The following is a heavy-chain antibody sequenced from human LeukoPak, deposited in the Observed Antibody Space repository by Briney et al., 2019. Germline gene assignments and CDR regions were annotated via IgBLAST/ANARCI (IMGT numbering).Heavy chain of an antibody. Sequence: PSETLSLTCTVSGGSLRSYYWSWIRQPPGKGLEWIGYVYYSGSTTYTPSLKSRVTISVDTSKNQFSLKLSSVTAADTAVYYCARAPYTSGFYFFDPWGQGTLVTVSS. V-gene: IGHV4-59*13. CDR1: GGSLRSYY. CDR3: ARAPYTSGFYFFDP. D-gene: IGHD3-22*01. CDR2: VYYSGST. J-gene: IGHJ5*02.